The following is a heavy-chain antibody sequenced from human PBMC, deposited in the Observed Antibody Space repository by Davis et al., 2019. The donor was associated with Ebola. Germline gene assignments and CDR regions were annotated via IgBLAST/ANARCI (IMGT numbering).Heavy chain of an antibody. D-gene: IGHD6-19*01. CDR1: GFSVSSDY. CDR3: AKDRSSGWYVGYYYYGMDV. J-gene: IGHJ6*02. CDR2: ISGSGGST. V-gene: IGHV3-23*01. Sequence: GESLKISCAASGFSVSSDYMSWVRQAPGKGLEWVSAISGSGGSTYYADSVKGRFTISRDNSKNTLYLQMNSLRAEDTAVYYCAKDRSSGWYVGYYYYGMDVWGQGTTVTVSS.